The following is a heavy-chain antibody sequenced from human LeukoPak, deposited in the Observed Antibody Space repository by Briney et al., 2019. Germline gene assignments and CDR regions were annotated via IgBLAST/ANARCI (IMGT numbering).Heavy chain of an antibody. J-gene: IGHJ4*02. CDR3: ARVSRYYDSRLDY. CDR2: IYYSGST. CDR1: GGSISSYY. V-gene: IGHV4-59*01. D-gene: IGHD3-22*01. Sequence: SETLSLTCTVSGGSISSYYWSWIRQPPGKGLEWIGYIYYSGSTNYNPSFKSRVTISVDTSKNQFSLKLSSVTAADTAVYYCARVSRYYDSRLDYWGQGTLVTVSS.